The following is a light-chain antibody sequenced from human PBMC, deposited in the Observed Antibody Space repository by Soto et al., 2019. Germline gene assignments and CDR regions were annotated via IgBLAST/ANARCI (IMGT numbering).Light chain of an antibody. CDR3: QHRRNWPIT. CDR2: DAS. Sequence: EIVLTQSPATLSLSPGERAILSCRAGQSVDIYLAWYQQIAGQAPRLLIYDASNRATGIPARFSGSGSGTDFTLTISSLEPEDFAVSYCQHRRNWPITFGQGTRLEMK. J-gene: IGKJ5*01. V-gene: IGKV3-11*01. CDR1: QSVDIY.